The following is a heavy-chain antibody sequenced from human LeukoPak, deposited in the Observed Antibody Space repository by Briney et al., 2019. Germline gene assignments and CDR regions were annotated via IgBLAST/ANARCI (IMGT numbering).Heavy chain of an antibody. V-gene: IGHV4-4*07. Sequence: PSETLSLTCTVSGGSISSYYGSWIPQPAGKGLEWIGRIYTSGSTNYNPSLKSRVTMSVDTSKNQFSLKRSSVTAADTAVYYCARDLSVAFGGVIVPYYFDYWGQGTLVTVSS. CDR1: GGSISSYY. D-gene: IGHD3-16*02. CDR3: ARDLSVAFGGVIVPYYFDY. J-gene: IGHJ4*02. CDR2: IYTSGST.